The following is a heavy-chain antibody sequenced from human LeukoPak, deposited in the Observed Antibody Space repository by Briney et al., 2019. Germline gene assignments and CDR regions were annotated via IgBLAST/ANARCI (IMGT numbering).Heavy chain of an antibody. J-gene: IGHJ3*02. V-gene: IGHV1-46*01. CDR3: ARDLPYYDSKENAFDI. CDR1: GYTFTGYY. D-gene: IGHD3-22*01. Sequence: ASVKVSCKASGYTFTGYYMHWVRQAPGQGLEWMGIINPSGGSTSYAQKFQGRVTMTRDTSTSTVYMELSSLRSEDTAVYYCARDLPYYDSKENAFDIWGQGTMVTVSS. CDR2: INPSGGST.